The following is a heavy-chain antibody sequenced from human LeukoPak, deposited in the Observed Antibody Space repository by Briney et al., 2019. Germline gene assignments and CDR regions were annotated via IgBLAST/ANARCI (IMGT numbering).Heavy chain of an antibody. CDR3: ARGRNCGGDCYYFAY. J-gene: IGHJ4*02. Sequence: KASETLSLTCTVSGGSINGYYWSWIRQPAGKGLEWIGRIYTSGTTNYDPSLKGRVTMSVDTSKNQFSLKLSSVTAADTAVYYCARGRNCGGDCYYFAYWGQGTLVTVSS. CDR1: GGSINGYY. CDR2: IYTSGTT. V-gene: IGHV4-4*07. D-gene: IGHD2-21*02.